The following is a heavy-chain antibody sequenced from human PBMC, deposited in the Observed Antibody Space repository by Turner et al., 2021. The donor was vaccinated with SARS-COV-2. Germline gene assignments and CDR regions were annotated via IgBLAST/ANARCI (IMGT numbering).Heavy chain of an antibody. CDR1: GYTFSGYY. D-gene: IGHD3-3*01. CDR3: ARGPRGYDFWSGYPNWFDP. CDR2: INPNSGGT. Sequence: QVQLVQSGAEVKKPGASVTVSCQASGYTFSGYYMHWVRQAPGQGLEWMGWINPNSGGTNYAQKFQGRVTMTSDTSISTAYMELSRLRSDDTAVYYCARGPRGYDFWSGYPNWFDPWGQGTLVTVSS. J-gene: IGHJ5*02. V-gene: IGHV1-2*02.